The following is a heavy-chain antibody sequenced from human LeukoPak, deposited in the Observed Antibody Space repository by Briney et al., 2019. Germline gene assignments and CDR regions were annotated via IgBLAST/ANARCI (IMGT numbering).Heavy chain of an antibody. D-gene: IGHD3-10*01. Sequence: SQTLSLTCTVSGGSISSGGYYWSWIRQHPGKGLEWIGYIYYSGSTYYNPSLKSRVTISVDTSKNQFSLKLSSVTAADMAVYYCARVVGITMVRGAAGAFGYFDYWGQGTLVTVSS. CDR1: GGSISSGGYY. V-gene: IGHV4-31*03. CDR2: IYYSGST. J-gene: IGHJ4*02. CDR3: ARVVGITMVRGAAGAFGYFDY.